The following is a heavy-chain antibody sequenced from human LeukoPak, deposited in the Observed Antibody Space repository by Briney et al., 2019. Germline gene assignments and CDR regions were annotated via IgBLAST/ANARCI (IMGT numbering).Heavy chain of an antibody. D-gene: IGHD3-22*01. CDR1: GFTFSIYS. J-gene: IGHJ4*02. V-gene: IGHV3-48*04. CDR3: ARRDSLDY. Sequence: GGSLRLSCAASGFTFSIYSVNWVRQAPGKGLEWISYISSGSSPIYYADSVKGRFTISRDDAKNSLYLQMNSLRAEDTAVYYCARRDSLDYWGQGTLVTVSS. CDR2: ISSGSSPI.